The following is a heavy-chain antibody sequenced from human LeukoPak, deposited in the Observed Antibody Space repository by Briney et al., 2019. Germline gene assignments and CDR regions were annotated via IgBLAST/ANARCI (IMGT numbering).Heavy chain of an antibody. CDR3: ARDRRRFYFDY. J-gene: IGHJ4*02. CDR2: INPDSGGI. Sequence: ASVKVSCKASGYAFTDYKIHWVRQAPGQGPEWMGWINPDSGGINYAQKFQDRVTMTRDTSISTAYMELSRLRSDDTAVYYCARDRRRFYFDYWGQGTLVTVSS. CDR1: GYAFTDYK. V-gene: IGHV1-2*02.